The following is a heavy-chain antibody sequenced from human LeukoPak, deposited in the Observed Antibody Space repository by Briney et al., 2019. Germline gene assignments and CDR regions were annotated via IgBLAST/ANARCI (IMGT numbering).Heavy chain of an antibody. CDR1: VPSISSYY. V-gene: IGHV4-59*07. CDR3: ARAGGSWSFDY. CDR2: LYFGGIT. D-gene: IGHD5-12*01. J-gene: IGHJ4*02. Sequence: SDTLSLTCTVSVPSISSYYWSWIRQPPGKVLEWIVYLYFGGITNYNPSLKSRVTISPDTSKNQFSLKLNSVTAADTAVYYCARAGGSWSFDYLGQGTLVTVSS.